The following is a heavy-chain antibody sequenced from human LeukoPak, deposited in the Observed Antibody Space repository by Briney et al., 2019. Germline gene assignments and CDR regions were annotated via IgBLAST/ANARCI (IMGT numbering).Heavy chain of an antibody. V-gene: IGHV1-2*02. J-gene: IGHJ4*02. CDR2: INPNSGGT. CDR3: AREEYSSSSRGFDC. D-gene: IGHD6-6*01. Sequence: GASVKVSCKASGYTFTGYYMHWVRQAPGQGLEWMGWINPNSGGTNYAQKFQGRVTMTRDTSISTAYMELSRLRSDDTAVYYCAREEYSSSSRGFDCWGQGTLVTVSS. CDR1: GYTFTGYY.